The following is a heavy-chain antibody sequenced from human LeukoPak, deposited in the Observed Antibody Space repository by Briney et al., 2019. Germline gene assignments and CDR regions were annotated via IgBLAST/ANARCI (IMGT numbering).Heavy chain of an antibody. J-gene: IGHJ3*02. CDR3: AHRTTGAFDI. D-gene: IGHD1-14*01. V-gene: IGHV4-34*01. Sequence: SETLSLTCAVYGGSFSGYYWSWIRQPPGKGLEWIGEINHSGSTNYNPSLKSRVTISVDTSKNQFSLKLSSVTAADTAVYYCAHRTTGAFDIWGQGTMVTVSS. CDR1: GGSFSGYY. CDR2: INHSGST.